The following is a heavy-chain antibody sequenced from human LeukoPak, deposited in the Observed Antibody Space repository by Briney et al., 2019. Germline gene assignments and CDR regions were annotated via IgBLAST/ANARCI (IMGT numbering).Heavy chain of an antibody. D-gene: IGHD3-10*01. CDR1: GYTFTSYG. Sequence: ASVKVSCKASGYTFTSYGITWVRQAPGQGLEWMGWISGYNGNTNYAQKFQGRVTMTTDTSTSTVYMELRSLRSDDTAVYYCARDDNYGSGQPDDWGQGALVTVSS. J-gene: IGHJ4*02. CDR3: ARDDNYGSGQPDD. V-gene: IGHV1-18*01. CDR2: ISGYNGNT.